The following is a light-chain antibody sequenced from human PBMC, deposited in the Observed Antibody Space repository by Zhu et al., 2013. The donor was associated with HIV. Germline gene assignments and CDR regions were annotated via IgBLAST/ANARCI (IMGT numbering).Light chain of an antibody. J-gene: IGKJ1*01. CDR2: GAS. CDR3: QQYDNWPPIT. CDR1: QSVRTN. Sequence: EVVLTQSPATLSVSPGERATLSCRASQSVRTNLAWYQQKLGQAPRLLIYGASTRATGIPVRFSGSGSGAEFTLTISTLQSEDFAIYYCQQYDNWPPITFGQGTKVEIK. V-gene: IGKV3-15*01.